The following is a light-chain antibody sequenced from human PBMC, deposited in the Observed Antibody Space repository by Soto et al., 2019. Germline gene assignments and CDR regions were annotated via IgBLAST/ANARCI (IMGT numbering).Light chain of an antibody. CDR3: QHYNSYSEG. Sequence: DIQMTQSPSTLSGSVGDRVTITCRASQTISSWLAWYQQKPGKAPKLLIYKASTLKSGVPSRFSGSGSGTEFTLTISSLQPDDFATYYCQHYNSYSEGFGQGTKVDIK. CDR2: KAS. J-gene: IGKJ1*01. V-gene: IGKV1-5*03. CDR1: QTISSW.